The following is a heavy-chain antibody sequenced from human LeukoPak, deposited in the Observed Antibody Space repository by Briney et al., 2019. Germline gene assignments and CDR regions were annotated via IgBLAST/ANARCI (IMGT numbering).Heavy chain of an antibody. D-gene: IGHD4-17*01. CDR2: IWYDGSNK. V-gene: IGHV3-33*01. CDR1: GFTFSSYG. CDR3: ARQTTVKRGGWFDP. Sequence: PGRSLRLSCAASGFTFSSYGMHWVRQAPGKGLEGVAVIWYDGSNKYYADSVKGRFTISRDNSKNTLYLQMNSLRAEDTAVYYCARQTTVKRGGWFDPWGQGTLVTVSS. J-gene: IGHJ5*02.